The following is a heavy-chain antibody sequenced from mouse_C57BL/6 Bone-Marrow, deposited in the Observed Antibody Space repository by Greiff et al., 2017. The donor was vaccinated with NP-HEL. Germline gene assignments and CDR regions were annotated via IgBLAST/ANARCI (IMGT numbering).Heavy chain of an antibody. V-gene: IGHV5-12*01. J-gene: IGHJ4*01. CDR3: ARRPYYDSSTFYAMDD. D-gene: IGHD1-1*01. Sequence: EVHLVESGGGLVQPGGSLKLSCAASGFTFSDYYMYWVRQTPEKRLEWVAYISNGGGSTYYPDTVKGRFTISRDNATNTLYLQMSRLKSEDTAMYYCARRPYYDSSTFYAMDDWGQGTSVTVSS. CDR2: ISNGGGST. CDR1: GFTFSDYY.